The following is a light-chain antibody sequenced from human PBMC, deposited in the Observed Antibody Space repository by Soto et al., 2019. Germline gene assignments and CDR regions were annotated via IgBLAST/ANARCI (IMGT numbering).Light chain of an antibody. CDR3: LSYTSSSTLYV. Sequence: QSVLTQPASVSGSPGQSITISCTGTSSDVGGYNYVSWYQQHPGKVPKLIIYEVSNRPSGVSNRFSGSKSGHTASLTISGLQAEDAADYYCLSYTSSSTLYVFGAGTKLTVL. CDR1: SSDVGGYNY. V-gene: IGLV2-14*01. J-gene: IGLJ1*01. CDR2: EVS.